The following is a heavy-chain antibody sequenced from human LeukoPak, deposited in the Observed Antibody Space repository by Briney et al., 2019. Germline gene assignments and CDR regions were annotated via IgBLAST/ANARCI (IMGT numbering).Heavy chain of an antibody. CDR3: ARQSVAGYYYYMDV. CDR2: INHSGST. V-gene: IGHV4-39*01. D-gene: IGHD6-19*01. J-gene: IGHJ6*03. Sequence: SQTLSLTCTVSGGSISSDSYYWSWIRQPPGKGLEWIGEINHSGSTNYNPSLKSRVTISVDTSKNQFSLKLSSVTAADTAVYYCARQSVAGYYYYMDVWGKGTTVTISS. CDR1: GGSISSDSYY.